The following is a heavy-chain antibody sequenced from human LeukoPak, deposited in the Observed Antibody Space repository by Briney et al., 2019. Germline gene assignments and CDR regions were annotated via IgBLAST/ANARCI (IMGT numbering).Heavy chain of an antibody. D-gene: IGHD3-10*01. Sequence: ASVKVSCKGSGYTLTELSMHWVRQVPGKGLEWMGGFDPEDGETIYAQRFQGRVTMTEDTSTDTAYMELSSLRSDDTAVYYCATLQQLWFGDLYRGGAFDIWGQGTLVTVSS. CDR2: FDPEDGET. V-gene: IGHV1-24*01. CDR3: ATLQQLWFGDLYRGGAFDI. J-gene: IGHJ3*02. CDR1: GYTLTELS.